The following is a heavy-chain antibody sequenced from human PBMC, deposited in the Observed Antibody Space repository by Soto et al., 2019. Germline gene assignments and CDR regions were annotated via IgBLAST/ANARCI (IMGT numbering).Heavy chain of an antibody. J-gene: IGHJ5*02. CDR1: GVTFSSYA. CDR3: AKVVGNGDA. Sequence: EVHLLQSGGGLVQPGGSLRLSCAASGVTFSSYAMSWVRQAPGKGLEWVSSISGSGDNTYYADSVKGRFTISKDNSRNTLYLRMNSLRAEDTAIYYCAKVVGNGDAWGQGALVTVSS. V-gene: IGHV3-23*01. CDR2: ISGSGDNT. D-gene: IGHD1-1*01.